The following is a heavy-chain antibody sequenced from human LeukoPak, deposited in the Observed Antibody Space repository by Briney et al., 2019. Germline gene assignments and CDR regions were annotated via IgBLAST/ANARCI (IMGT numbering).Heavy chain of an antibody. CDR3: ARGRSGQGQQLVRRYYYYMDA. CDR2: MNPNSGNT. Sequence: ASVKVSCKASGYTFINYEINWVRQATGQGLEWMGRMNPNSGNTGYAQKFQGRVTITRNTSISTAYMELSSLRSEDTAVYYCARGRSGQGQQLVRRYYYYMDAWGKGTTVTVSS. CDR1: GYTFINYE. D-gene: IGHD6-13*01. J-gene: IGHJ6*03. V-gene: IGHV1-8*03.